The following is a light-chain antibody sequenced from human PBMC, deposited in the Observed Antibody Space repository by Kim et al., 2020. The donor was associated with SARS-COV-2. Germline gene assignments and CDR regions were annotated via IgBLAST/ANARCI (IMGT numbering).Light chain of an antibody. CDR3: QQYGSSPPWT. V-gene: IGKV3-20*01. CDR2: GAS. Sequence: PRERATLSCRASQSVSSNCLAWFQQKPGQAPRLLIYGASSRATGIPDRFSGSGSGTDFTLSISRLEPEDFAVYYCQQYGSSPPWTFGQGTKVDIK. J-gene: IGKJ1*01. CDR1: QSVSSNC.